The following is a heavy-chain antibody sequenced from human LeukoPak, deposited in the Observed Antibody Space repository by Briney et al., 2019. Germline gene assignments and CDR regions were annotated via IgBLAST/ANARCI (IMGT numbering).Heavy chain of an antibody. CDR1: GFTFSSYV. V-gene: IGHV3-23*01. Sequence: GASLRLSCAACGFTFSSYVMSWGRQAPGKGLEWVSAISGSGGSTYYADSVKGRFTISRDNSKNTLYLQMNSLRAEDTAVYYCAKSGETPQDVWGQGTTVTVSS. CDR3: AKSGETPQDV. D-gene: IGHD3-10*01. J-gene: IGHJ6*02. CDR2: ISGSGGST.